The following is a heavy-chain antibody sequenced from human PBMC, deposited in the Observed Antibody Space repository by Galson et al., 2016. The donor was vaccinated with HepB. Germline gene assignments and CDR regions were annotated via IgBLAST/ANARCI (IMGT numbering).Heavy chain of an antibody. CDR2: IDSSGHST. V-gene: IGHV3-23*01. CDR3: ARSSSCSTINCFLPFDS. Sequence: SLRLSCAASGFPFSTYGMSWVRQAPGKGLEWVSAIDSSGHSTYYTDSVTGRFTISRDNSKNTLYLQMNSLRAEDTAVYYCARSSSCSTINCFLPFDSWGLGTLVTVSS. J-gene: IGHJ4*02. D-gene: IGHD2-2*01. CDR1: GFPFSTYG.